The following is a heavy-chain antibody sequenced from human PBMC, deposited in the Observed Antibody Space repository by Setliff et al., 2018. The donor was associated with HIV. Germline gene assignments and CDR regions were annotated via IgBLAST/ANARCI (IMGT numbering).Heavy chain of an antibody. CDR2: IWYDGINK. Sequence: PGGSLRLSCAASGFRFRDSAMHWVRQAPGKGLDWVGYIWYDGINKYYADSVKGRFTISRDNSRDTVYLQMNSLRAEDTAVYYCARDPPNCGWTLESWGQGTLVTVPQ. D-gene: IGHD7-27*01. CDR3: ARDPPNCGWTLES. V-gene: IGHV3-33*01. J-gene: IGHJ4*02. CDR1: GFRFRDSA.